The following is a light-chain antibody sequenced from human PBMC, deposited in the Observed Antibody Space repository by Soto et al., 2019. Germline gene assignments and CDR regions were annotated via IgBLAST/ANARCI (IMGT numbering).Light chain of an antibody. V-gene: IGKV3-15*01. Sequence: EIVMTQSPATLSVSPGERATLSCRASQSVSSNLAWYQQKPGQAPRLLIYGAYTRATGIPARFSGSGSGTEYTLTISSLQSEDFAVYYCQQYNNWPPNTFGGGTRVEIQ. J-gene: IGKJ4*01. CDR1: QSVSSN. CDR3: QQYNNWPPNT. CDR2: GAY.